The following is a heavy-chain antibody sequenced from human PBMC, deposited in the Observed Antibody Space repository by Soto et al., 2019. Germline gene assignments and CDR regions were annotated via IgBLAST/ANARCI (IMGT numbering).Heavy chain of an antibody. CDR3: AIEIPQVVVVTRVVFDF. V-gene: IGHV1-3*01. CDR2: INAGNGNT. Sequence: ASVKVSCKASGYTFTSYAMHWVRQAPGQRLEWMGWINAGNGNTKYSQKFQGRVTITTDTSASTAYMELSSLRSEDTAVYYCAIEIPQVVVVTRVVFDFWGQGTLVTV. CDR1: GYTFTSYA. J-gene: IGHJ4*02. D-gene: IGHD2-21*02.